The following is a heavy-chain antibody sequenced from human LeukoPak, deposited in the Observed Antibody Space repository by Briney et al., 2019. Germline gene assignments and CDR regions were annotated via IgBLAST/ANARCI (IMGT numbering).Heavy chain of an antibody. CDR3: AREQRLRSGSY. J-gene: IGHJ4*02. D-gene: IGHD3-10*01. CDR1: GLTFSSYS. CDR2: ISSSSSYI. V-gene: IGHV3-21*01. Sequence: GSLRLSCAASGLTFSSYSMNWVHQAPGKGLEWVSSISSSSSYIYYADSVKGRFTISRDNAKNSLYLQMNSLRAEDTAVYYCAREQRLRSGSYWGQGTLVTVSS.